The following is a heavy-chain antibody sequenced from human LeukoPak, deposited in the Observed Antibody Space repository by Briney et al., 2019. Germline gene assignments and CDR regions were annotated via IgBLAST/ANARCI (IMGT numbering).Heavy chain of an antibody. D-gene: IGHD2-2*01. CDR2: IKQDGSEK. Sequence: GGSLRLSCAASGFTFSSYWMSWVRQAPGKGLEWVANIKQDGSEKYYVDSVKGRFTISRDNAKNSLYLRMNSLRAEDTAVYYCAREDAMDYYYYYGMDVWGQGTTVTVSS. V-gene: IGHV3-7*01. CDR1: GFTFSSYW. J-gene: IGHJ6*02. CDR3: AREDAMDYYYYYGMDV.